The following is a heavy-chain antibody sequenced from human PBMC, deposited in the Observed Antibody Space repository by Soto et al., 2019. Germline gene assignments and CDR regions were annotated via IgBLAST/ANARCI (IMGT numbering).Heavy chain of an antibody. CDR2: IYYSGRT. CDR1: GGSISSSSYY. V-gene: IGHV4-39*01. Sequence: QLQLQESGPGLVKPSETLSLTCTVSGGSISSSSYYWGWIRQPPGKGLEWIGSIYYSGRTYYKPSPKSRVTNSVDTSKPQFSLRLSSVTAADTAVYYCERRIQQYYYYSYGMDVWGQGTTVTVSS. J-gene: IGHJ6*02. CDR3: ERRIQQYYYYSYGMDV. D-gene: IGHD5-18*01.